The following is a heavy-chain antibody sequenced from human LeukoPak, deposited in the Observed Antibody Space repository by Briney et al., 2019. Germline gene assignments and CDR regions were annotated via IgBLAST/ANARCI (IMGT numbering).Heavy chain of an antibody. CDR2: INHSGST. Sequence: SETLSLTCAVYGGSFSGFYWSWIRQPPGKGLEWIREINHSGSTNYNPSLKSRVTISVDTSKNQFSLKLNSVTAADTAVYYCARGQGLLVAATYYFDYWGLGSLVSVSS. CDR3: ARGQGLLVAATYYFDY. V-gene: IGHV4-34*01. D-gene: IGHD2-15*01. J-gene: IGHJ4*02. CDR1: GGSFSGFY.